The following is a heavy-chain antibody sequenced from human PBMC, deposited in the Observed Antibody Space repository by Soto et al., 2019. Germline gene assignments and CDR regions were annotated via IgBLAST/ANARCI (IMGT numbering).Heavy chain of an antibody. CDR2: IYSCGST. CDR3: ARVAATIIRCTKSLPRDVFKFVTMIVVVITRQLLRYFDY. Sequence: EVQLVESGGGLIQPGGSLRLSCAASGFTVSSNYMSWVRQAPGKGLEWVSVIYSCGSTYYADSVKGRFTISRDNSKNTLYLQMNGLRAEDTAVYYCARVAATIIRCTKSLPRDVFKFVTMIVVVITRQLLRYFDYWGQGTLVTVSS. J-gene: IGHJ4*02. V-gene: IGHV3-66*03. D-gene: IGHD3-22*01. CDR1: GFTVSSNY.